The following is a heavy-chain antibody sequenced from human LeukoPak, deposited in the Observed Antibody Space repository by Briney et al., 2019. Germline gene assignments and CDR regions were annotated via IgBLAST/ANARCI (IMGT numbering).Heavy chain of an antibody. CDR1: RFTFNSYG. Sequence: GGSLRLSCAASRFTFNSYGMHWVRQAPGTGLEWVAVIWYDGSNKYFADSVKGRFTISRDNSKNTLYLQMNSLRAEDTAVYYCARVGSSSTSYYYYGMDVWGQGTTVTVSS. CDR3: ARVGSSSTSYYYYGMDV. CDR2: IWYDGSNK. J-gene: IGHJ6*02. D-gene: IGHD6-13*01. V-gene: IGHV3-33*01.